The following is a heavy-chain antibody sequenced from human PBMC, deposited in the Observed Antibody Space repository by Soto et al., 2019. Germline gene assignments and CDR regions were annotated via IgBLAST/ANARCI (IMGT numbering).Heavy chain of an antibody. CDR3: AREFPGRLVRGRAFDM. Sequence: LSLTCTVSGDSIISYYWSWIRQPAGRGLEWIGRVSDGESSSYNPSLRSRVTMSVDTSRNTFSLKMTSVTAADTAVYYCAREFPGRLVRGRAFDMWGQGTMVTVSS. V-gene: IGHV4-4*07. D-gene: IGHD3-10*01. CDR1: GDSIISYY. J-gene: IGHJ3*02. CDR2: VSDGESS.